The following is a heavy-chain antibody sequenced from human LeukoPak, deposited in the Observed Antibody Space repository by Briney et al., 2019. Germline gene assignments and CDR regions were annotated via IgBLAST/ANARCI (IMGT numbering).Heavy chain of an antibody. J-gene: IGHJ5*02. CDR3: AKGTYSSGWGSGSS. V-gene: IGHV3-23*01. D-gene: IGHD6-19*01. CDR1: GFTFSSYA. Sequence: PPGGSLRLSCAASGFTFSSYAMSWVRQAPGKGLEWVSAISGSGGSTYYADSVKGRFTISRDNSKNTLYLRMNSLRAEDTAVYYCAKGTYSSGWGSGSSWGQGTLVTVSS. CDR2: ISGSGGST.